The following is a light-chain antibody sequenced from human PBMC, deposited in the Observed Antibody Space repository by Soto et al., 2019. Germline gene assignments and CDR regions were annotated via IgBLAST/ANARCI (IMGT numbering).Light chain of an antibody. CDR3: MQAAQTRT. V-gene: IGKV2-28*01. J-gene: IGKJ1*01. Sequence: DIVMNQSPSSLSVTPGEPAYISCRSSQSLLHRSGHYFLNWYLQKPGQSPQLLIYWGSHRASGVPDRFSGSGSGTDFTLQIRGVEAEDVGVYYCMQAAQTRTFGQGTKVEIK. CDR1: QSLLHRSGHYF. CDR2: WGS.